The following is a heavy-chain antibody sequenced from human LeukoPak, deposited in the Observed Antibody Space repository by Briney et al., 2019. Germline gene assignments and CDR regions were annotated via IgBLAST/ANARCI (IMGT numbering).Heavy chain of an antibody. CDR1: GFTFSSYG. J-gene: IGHJ5*02. CDR2: ISYDGSNK. D-gene: IGHD3-10*01. V-gene: IGHV3-30*18. CDR3: AKDRSMVRGVIIGS. Sequence: PGGSLRLSCAASGFTFSSYGMHWVRQAPGKGLEWVAVISYDGSNKYYADSVKGRFTISRDNSKNTLYLQMNSLRAEDTAVYYCAKDRSMVRGVIIGSWGQGTLVTVSS.